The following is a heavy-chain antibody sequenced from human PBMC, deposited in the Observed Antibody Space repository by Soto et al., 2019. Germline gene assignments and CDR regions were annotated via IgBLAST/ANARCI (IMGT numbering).Heavy chain of an antibody. CDR3: ARDLTYSSSWRAYDY. CDR1: GFTFSSYA. D-gene: IGHD6-6*01. CDR2: ISYDGSNK. J-gene: IGHJ4*02. V-gene: IGHV3-30-3*01. Sequence: QVQLVESGGGVVQPGRSLRLSCAASGFTFSSYAMHWVRQAPGKGLEGVAVISYDGSNKYYADSVKGRFTISRDNSKNTLYLQMNSLRAEDTAVYYCARDLTYSSSWRAYDYWGQGTLVTVSS.